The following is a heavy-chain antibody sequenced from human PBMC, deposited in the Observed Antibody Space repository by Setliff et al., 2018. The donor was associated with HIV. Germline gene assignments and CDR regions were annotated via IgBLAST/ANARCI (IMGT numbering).Heavy chain of an antibody. CDR3: VRARRAGSGPKYFQH. Sequence: SETLSLTCSVYGTSFSDHYWSWVRQTPGKGLEWIGEMNQSGTTNYNPSLKSRVTMSIDTSERQFSLKLTSVTAADTAVYYCVRARRAGSGPKYFQHWGQGTLVTVSS. CDR2: MNQSGTT. D-gene: IGHD2-15*01. V-gene: IGHV4-34*01. J-gene: IGHJ1*01. CDR1: GTSFSDHY.